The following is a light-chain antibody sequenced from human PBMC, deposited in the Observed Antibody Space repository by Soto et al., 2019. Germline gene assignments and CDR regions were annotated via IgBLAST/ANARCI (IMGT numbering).Light chain of an antibody. V-gene: IGLV2-8*01. J-gene: IGLJ1*01. CDR1: SSDVGGYNY. CDR3: SSYAGSNNFV. CDR2: EVT. Sequence: QSALTQPPSASGSPGQSVTISCTGTSSDVGGYNYVSWYQQHPDKAPKLMIYEVTQRPSGVPDRFSGSKSGNTASLTVSGLQAEDEADYYCSSYAGSNNFVFGTGTKLTVL.